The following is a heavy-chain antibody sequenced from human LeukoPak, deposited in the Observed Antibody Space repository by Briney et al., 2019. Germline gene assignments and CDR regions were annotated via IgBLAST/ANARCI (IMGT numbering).Heavy chain of an antibody. J-gene: IGHJ4*02. CDR2: IGGSGAST. D-gene: IGHD2-8*01. CDR1: GFIFSNYA. V-gene: IGHV3-23*01. Sequence: GGSLRLSCAASGFIFSNYAMSWVRQAPGKGLEWVSAIGGSGASTFYADSVKRRFTVSRENIKDTLNLDMNRLRDEDTALYYCVTFHCSDSVCYNFDYWGQGTLVTVSS. CDR3: VTFHCSDSVCYNFDY.